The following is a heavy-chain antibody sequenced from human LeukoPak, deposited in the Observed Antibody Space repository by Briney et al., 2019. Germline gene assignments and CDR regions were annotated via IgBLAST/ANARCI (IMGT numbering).Heavy chain of an antibody. CDR3: ARADSSGYYLVGGFDI. V-gene: IGHV3-21*01. D-gene: IGHD3-22*01. CDR1: GFTFSNYA. J-gene: IGHJ3*02. Sequence: GGSLRLSCAASGFTFSNYAMSWVRQAPGKGLEWVSSISSSSSYIYFADSVKGRFTVSRDNAKNSLNLQMNSLRAEDTAVYYCARADSSGYYLVGGFDIWGRGTMVTVSS. CDR2: ISSSSSYI.